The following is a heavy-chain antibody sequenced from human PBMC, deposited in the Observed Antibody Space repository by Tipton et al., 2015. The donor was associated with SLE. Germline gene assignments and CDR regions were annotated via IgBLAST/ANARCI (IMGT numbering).Heavy chain of an antibody. CDR1: GGSITTVGYY. J-gene: IGHJ4*02. V-gene: IGHV4-31*03. Sequence: TLSLTCTVSGGSITTVGYYWSWNRQHPGKGLEWIGYIYDSKSTYYNPSLKSRLTMSADTSKNQFSLNLTSVTAADTAVYYCARSWAVAGPLAFDYWGQGILVTVSS. CDR2: IYDSKST. D-gene: IGHD6-19*01. CDR3: ARSWAVAGPLAFDY.